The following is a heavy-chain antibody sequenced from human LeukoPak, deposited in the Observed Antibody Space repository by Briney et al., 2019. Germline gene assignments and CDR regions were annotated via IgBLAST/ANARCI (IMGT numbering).Heavy chain of an antibody. Sequence: GGSLRLSCAASGFTFSSYAMTWVRQAPGQGLQWVSTIKSGGGATYYADSVEGRFTISRDNSNSTLFLQVNSLRAEDTALYYCAKGVGYDYGDYLAHWGQGVLVTVSS. V-gene: IGHV3-23*01. CDR3: AKGVGYDYGDYLAH. D-gene: IGHD4-17*01. CDR1: GFTFSSYA. CDR2: IKSGGGAT. J-gene: IGHJ4*02.